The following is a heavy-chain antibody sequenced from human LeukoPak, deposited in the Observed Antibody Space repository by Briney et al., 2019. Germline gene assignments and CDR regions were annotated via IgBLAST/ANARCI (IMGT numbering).Heavy chain of an antibody. CDR3: WVTYSSAFNVFDV. CDR2: MNPDSGNR. J-gene: IGHJ3*01. D-gene: IGHD3-22*01. Sequence: GASVKVSCKASGYTFTRYDINWVRQATGQGLEWMGWMNPDSGNRGYAQKFHGRVTMTRNTSISVAYMELSSLNSEDTAVYYCWVTYSSAFNVFDVWGQGTLVSVSS. CDR1: GYTFTRYD. V-gene: IGHV1-8*01.